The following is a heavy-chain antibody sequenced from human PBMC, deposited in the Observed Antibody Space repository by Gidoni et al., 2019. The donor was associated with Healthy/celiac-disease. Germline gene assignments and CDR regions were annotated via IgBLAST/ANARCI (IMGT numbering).Heavy chain of an antibody. V-gene: IGHV1-24*01. CDR3: ATVPGAVADQGGFDP. CDR2: FDPEDGET. Sequence: QVQLVQSGAEVKKPGASVKVSCKGAGYTLTELSMHWVRQAPGKGLEGRGGFDPEDGETIYAQKFQGRVTMTEDTSTDTAYMELSSLRSEDTAVYYCATVPGAVADQGGFDPWGQGTLVTVSS. D-gene: IGHD6-19*01. J-gene: IGHJ5*02. CDR1: GYTLTELS.